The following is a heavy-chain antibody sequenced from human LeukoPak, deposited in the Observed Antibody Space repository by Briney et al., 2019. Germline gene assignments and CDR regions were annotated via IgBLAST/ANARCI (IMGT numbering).Heavy chain of an antibody. J-gene: IGHJ3*02. CDR3: ARESAPLGNIVVEVAASRAFDI. CDR1: GGTFSSYA. D-gene: IGHD2-15*01. V-gene: IGHV1-69*05. Sequence: SVKVSCKASGGTFSSYAISWVRQAPGQGLEWMGRIIPIFGTANYAQKFQGRVTITTDESTSTAYMELSSLRSEDTAVYYCARESAPLGNIVVEVAASRAFDIWGQGTMVTVSS. CDR2: IIPIFGTA.